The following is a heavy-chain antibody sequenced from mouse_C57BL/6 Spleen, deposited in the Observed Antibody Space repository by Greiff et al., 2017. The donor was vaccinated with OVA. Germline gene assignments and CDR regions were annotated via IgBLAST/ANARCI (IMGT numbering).Heavy chain of an antibody. J-gene: IGHJ3*01. V-gene: IGHV5-17*01. CDR2: ISSGSSTI. D-gene: IGHD2-1*01. CDR3: ARPGPIYYGNWFAY. Sequence: EVQGVESGGGLVKPGGSLKLSCAASGFTFSDYGMHWVRQAPEKGLEWVAYISSGSSTIYYADTVKGRFTISRDNAKNTLFLQMTSLRSEDTAMYYGARPGPIYYGNWFAYWGQGTLVTVSA. CDR1: GFTFSDYG.